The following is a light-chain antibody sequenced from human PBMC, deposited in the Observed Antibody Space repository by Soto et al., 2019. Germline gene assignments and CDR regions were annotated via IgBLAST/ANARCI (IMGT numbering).Light chain of an antibody. V-gene: IGLV8-61*01. CDR2: STN. CDR3: VLYMGSGIWV. Sequence: QTVVTQEPSFSVSPGGTVTLTCGLSSGSVSTSYYPSWYQQTPGQAPRTLIYSTNTRSSGVPDRFSGSILGNKAALTITGAQADDESDYNCVLYMGSGIWVFGGGTKLTVL. J-gene: IGLJ3*02. CDR1: SGSVSTSYY.